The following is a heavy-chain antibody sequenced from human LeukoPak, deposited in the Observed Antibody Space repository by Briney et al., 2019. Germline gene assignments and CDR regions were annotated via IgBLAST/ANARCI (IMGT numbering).Heavy chain of an antibody. CDR2: INHSGST. V-gene: IGHV4-34*01. Sequence: PSETLSLTCAVYGGSFSGYYWSWIRQPPGKGLEWIGEINHSGSTNYNPSLKSRVTISVDTSKNQFSLKLSSVTAADTAVYYCARVDLGYDSSGYYYYYYYMDVWGKGTTVTVSS. CDR3: ARVDLGYDSSGYYYYYYYMDV. D-gene: IGHD3-22*01. CDR1: GGSFSGYY. J-gene: IGHJ6*03.